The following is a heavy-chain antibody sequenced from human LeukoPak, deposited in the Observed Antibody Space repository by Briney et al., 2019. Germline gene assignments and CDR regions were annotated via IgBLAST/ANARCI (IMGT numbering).Heavy chain of an antibody. D-gene: IGHD6-19*01. CDR1: GFTFSRFG. CDR3: ARDSHSSGWYGLDY. CDR2: ISNSGITI. J-gene: IGHJ4*02. V-gene: IGHV3-48*03. Sequence: PGRSLRLSCAASGFTFSRFGIHWVRQAPGKGLEWVSYISNSGITIYYADSVKGRFTISRDNAKNSLYLQLNSLRAEDTAVYYCARDSHSSGWYGLDYWGQGTLVTVSS.